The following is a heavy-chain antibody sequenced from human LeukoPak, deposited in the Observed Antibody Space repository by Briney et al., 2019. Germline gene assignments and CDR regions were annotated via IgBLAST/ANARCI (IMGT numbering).Heavy chain of an antibody. CDR3: ARSLYYYGSDSFDI. V-gene: IGHV4-38-2*02. CDR2: IYHSGRT. D-gene: IGHD3-10*01. Sequence: SETLSLTCTVSGYSISSGYYWGWIRQPPGKGLEWIGIIYHSGRTDYNPSLKSRVTISVDTSKNQFSLKLSSVTAADTAVYYCARSLYYYGSDSFDIWGQGTMVTVSS. CDR1: GYSISSGYY. J-gene: IGHJ3*02.